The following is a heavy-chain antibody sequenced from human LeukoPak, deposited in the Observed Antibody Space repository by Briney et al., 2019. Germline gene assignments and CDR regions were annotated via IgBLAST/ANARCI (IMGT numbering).Heavy chain of an antibody. D-gene: IGHD5-18*01. Sequence: GGSLRLSCVASGFTFSSYELNWVRRAAGKGLEWVSFISSSGSTIYYADSVKGRFTISRDNAKNSLYLQMNSLRAEDTAVYYCARGTAMVTNWGQGTLVTVSS. CDR3: ARGTAMVTN. CDR1: GFTFSSYE. J-gene: IGHJ4*02. V-gene: IGHV3-48*03. CDR2: ISSSGSTI.